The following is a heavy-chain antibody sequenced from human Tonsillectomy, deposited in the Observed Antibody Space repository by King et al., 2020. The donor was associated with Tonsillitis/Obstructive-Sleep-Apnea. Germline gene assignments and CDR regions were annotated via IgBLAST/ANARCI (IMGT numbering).Heavy chain of an antibody. Sequence: VQLVESGGGLAQPGGSLGLSCAASGFTFSGYAMSWVRQAPGKGLEWVSSISGTDGTTYYAASVKGRFTVSRDNSKNTLYLRMNSLRADDTDIYYCVTGWVRFDPWGQGTLVTVSS. J-gene: IGHJ5*02. CDR1: GFTFSGYA. D-gene: IGHD1-26*01. V-gene: IGHV3-23*04. CDR2: ISGTDGTT. CDR3: VTGWVRFDP.